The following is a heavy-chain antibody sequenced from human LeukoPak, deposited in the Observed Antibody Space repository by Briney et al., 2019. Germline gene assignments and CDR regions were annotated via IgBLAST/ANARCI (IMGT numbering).Heavy chain of an antibody. Sequence: GGSLRLSCAASGVTFSSHGMHWVRQAPGKGLEWVAVIWYDGSNKYYADSVKGRFTISRDDSKNTLYLQMNSLRVEDTAVYYCARAVRGVGSDYWGQGTLVTVSS. CDR1: GVTFSSHG. D-gene: IGHD3-10*01. CDR2: IWYDGSNK. CDR3: ARAVRGVGSDY. J-gene: IGHJ4*02. V-gene: IGHV3-33*01.